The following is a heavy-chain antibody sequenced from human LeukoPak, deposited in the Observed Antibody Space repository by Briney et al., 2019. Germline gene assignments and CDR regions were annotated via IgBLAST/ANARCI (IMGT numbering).Heavy chain of an antibody. J-gene: IGHJ4*02. Sequence: ASVKVSCKASGYTFTSYGISWVRQAPGQGLEWMGWISAYNGNTNYAQKLLGRVTMTTDTSTSTAYLELRSLRSDDTAVYYCARESHYYDSSGYQGMDYWGQGTLVTVSS. CDR1: GYTFTSYG. D-gene: IGHD3-22*01. CDR3: ARESHYYDSSGYQGMDY. V-gene: IGHV1-18*01. CDR2: ISAYNGNT.